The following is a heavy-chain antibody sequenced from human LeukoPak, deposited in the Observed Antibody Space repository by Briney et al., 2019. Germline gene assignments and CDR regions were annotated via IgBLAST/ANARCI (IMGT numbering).Heavy chain of an antibody. D-gene: IGHD3-10*01. CDR2: IYYSGST. CDR1: GDSISTSSYH. CDR3: ARSYYYHYRQVDY. J-gene: IGHJ4*02. V-gene: IGHV4-39*01. Sequence: SETLSLTCTVSGDSISTSSYHWGWIRQPPGKGLEWLGSIYYSGSTYYNPSLKSRVTMSVDTSKNQFSLNLYSVTAADTAVFYCARSYYYHYRQVDYWGQGTLVTVSS.